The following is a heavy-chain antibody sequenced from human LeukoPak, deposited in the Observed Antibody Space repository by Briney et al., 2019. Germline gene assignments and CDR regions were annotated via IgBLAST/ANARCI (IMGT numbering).Heavy chain of an antibody. J-gene: IGHJ5*02. V-gene: IGHV3-74*01. CDR3: ARDRGDDYGDPNWFDP. D-gene: IGHD4-17*01. Sequence: GGSPRLSCAASGFTFSSYWMHWVRQAPGKGLVWVSRINSDGSSTSYADSVKGRFTISRDNAKNTLYLQMNSLRAEDTAVYYCARDRGDDYGDPNWFDPWGQGTLVTVSS. CDR1: GFTFSSYW. CDR2: INSDGSST.